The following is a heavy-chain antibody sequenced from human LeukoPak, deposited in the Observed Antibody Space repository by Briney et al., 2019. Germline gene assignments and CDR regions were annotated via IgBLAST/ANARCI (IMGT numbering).Heavy chain of an antibody. Sequence: PSETLSLTCTVSGGSISSSDYYWGWIRQPPGKGLEWIGSIFYSGNTYYNPSLKSRVTMSVDTSKNQFSLKLSSVTAADTAVYYCARRVDTAVDYWGQGTLVTVSS. D-gene: IGHD5-18*01. CDR3: ARRVDTAVDY. J-gene: IGHJ4*02. V-gene: IGHV4-39*07. CDR2: IFYSGNT. CDR1: GGSISSSDYY.